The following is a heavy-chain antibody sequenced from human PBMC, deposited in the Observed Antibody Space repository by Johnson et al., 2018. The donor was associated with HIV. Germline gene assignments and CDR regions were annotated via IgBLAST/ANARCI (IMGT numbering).Heavy chain of an antibody. D-gene: IGHD3-10*01. CDR1: GFTFSSSA. CDR3: TRGWGYAFDV. Sequence: EQLVESGGGVVRPGGSLRLSCAASGFTFSSSAMHWVHQAPGKGLEWVSGINWNGGSTSYADSVKGRFTISRDNAKNTLYLQMNSLRAEDTAVYYCTRGWGYAFDVWGQGTMVTVSS. CDR2: INWNGGST. V-gene: IGHV3-20*04. J-gene: IGHJ3*01.